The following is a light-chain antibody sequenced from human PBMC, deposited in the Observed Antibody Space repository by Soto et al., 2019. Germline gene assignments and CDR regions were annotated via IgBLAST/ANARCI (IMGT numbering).Light chain of an antibody. CDR3: SSYTSSSTKVV. J-gene: IGLJ2*01. V-gene: IGLV2-14*01. CDR2: DVS. CDR1: SSEVGGYNY. Sequence: QSALTQPASVSGSTRQSITISCTGTSSEVGGYNYVSWYQQHPGKAPKLMIYDVSNRPSGVSNRFSGSKSGNTASLTISGLQAEDEADYYCSSYTSSSTKVVFGGGTKLTVL.